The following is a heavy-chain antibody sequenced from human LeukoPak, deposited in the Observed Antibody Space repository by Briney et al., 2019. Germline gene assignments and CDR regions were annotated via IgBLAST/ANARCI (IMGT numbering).Heavy chain of an antibody. Sequence: GGSLRLSCAASGFTFSSYEMNGVRQAPGKGLEVVSSLSGSGGSTYHADSVKGRFTISRDNSKNTLYLQMNSLRAEDTAVYYCAKVDSGVVATGSPYFDYWGQGTLVTVSS. D-gene: IGHD6-13*01. CDR3: AKVDSGVVATGSPYFDY. CDR2: LSGSGGST. V-gene: IGHV3-23*01. CDR1: GFTFSSYE. J-gene: IGHJ4*02.